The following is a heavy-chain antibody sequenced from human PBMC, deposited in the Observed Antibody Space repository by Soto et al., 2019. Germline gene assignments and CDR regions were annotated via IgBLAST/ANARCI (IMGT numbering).Heavy chain of an antibody. V-gene: IGHV3-48*01. CDR1: GFSLNTYS. D-gene: IGHD2-8*01. Sequence: EVQLVESGGDLVQPGGSLRLSCAASGFSLNTYSMSWVRQAPGKGLEWISYLDSSSRIIYYAPSVKGRFTISRDNAKNSLYLRMSSLRAEDTAVYYCARYALLEPDTVAGNDAFDIWGQGTMVTVSS. CDR2: LDSSSRII. J-gene: IGHJ3*02. CDR3: ARYALLEPDTVAGNDAFDI.